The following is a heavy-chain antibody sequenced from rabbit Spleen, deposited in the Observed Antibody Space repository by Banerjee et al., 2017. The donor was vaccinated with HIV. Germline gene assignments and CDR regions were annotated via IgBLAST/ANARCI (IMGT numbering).Heavy chain of an antibody. V-gene: IGHV1S45*01. J-gene: IGHJ3*01. CDR1: GFSFSSSYW. CDR3: ARRNADYSGYDSWGL. Sequence: EESGGDLVKPEGSLTLTCTASGFSFSSSYWICWVRQAPGKGLEWIACIDTGSSGSTYYASWVNGRFTITRSTSLNTVTLQMTSLTVADTATYFCARRNADYSGYDSWGLWGQGTLVTVS. D-gene: IGHD1-1*01. CDR2: IDTGSSGST.